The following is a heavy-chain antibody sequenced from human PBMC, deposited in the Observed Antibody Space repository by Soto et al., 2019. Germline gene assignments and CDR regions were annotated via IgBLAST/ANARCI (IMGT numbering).Heavy chain of an antibody. V-gene: IGHV3-23*01. CDR3: AKDQRGFSSTARIDY. J-gene: IGHJ4*02. D-gene: IGHD6-13*01. CDR1: GFTFSSYA. Sequence: EVQLLESGGGLVQPGGSLRLSCAASGFTFSSYAMSWVRQAPGKGLEWVSSISGSGGGTYYTDSVKGRFTISRDNSKNTLYLQMSSLRAEDTAEYYCAKDQRGFSSTARIDYWGQGTLVTVSS. CDR2: ISGSGGGT.